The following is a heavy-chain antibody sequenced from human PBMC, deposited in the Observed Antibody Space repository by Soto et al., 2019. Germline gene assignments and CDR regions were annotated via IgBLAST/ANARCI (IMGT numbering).Heavy chain of an antibody. V-gene: IGHV3-30*18. CDR1: GFTFSSYG. D-gene: IGHD4-17*01. Sequence: LRLSCAASGFTFSSYGMHWVRQAPGKGLEWVAVISYDGSNKYYADSVKGRFTISRDNSKNTLYLQMNSLRAEDTAVYYCAKERGYGDYVSYYGMDVWGQGTTVTVSS. J-gene: IGHJ6*02. CDR2: ISYDGSNK. CDR3: AKERGYGDYVSYYGMDV.